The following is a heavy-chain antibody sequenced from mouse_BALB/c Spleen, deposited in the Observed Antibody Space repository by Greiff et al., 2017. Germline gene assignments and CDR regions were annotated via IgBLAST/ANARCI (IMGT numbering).Heavy chain of an antibody. CDR1: GFTFSSYA. D-gene: IGHD1-1*01. CDR2: ISSGGST. Sequence: EVMLVESGGGLVKPGGSLKLSCAASGFTFSSYAMSWVRQTPEKRLEWVASISSGGSTYYPDSVKGRFTISRDNARNILYLQMSSLRSEDTAMYYCARRYYGSSFFDYWGQGTTLTVSS. J-gene: IGHJ2*01. CDR3: ARRYYGSSFFDY. V-gene: IGHV5-6-5*01.